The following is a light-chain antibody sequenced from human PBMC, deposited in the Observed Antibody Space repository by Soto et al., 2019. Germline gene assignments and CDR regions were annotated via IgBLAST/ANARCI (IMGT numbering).Light chain of an antibody. J-gene: IGLJ1*01. CDR3: QSYDSSLSGYV. CDR2: GNN. V-gene: IGLV1-40*01. Sequence: QAVVTQPPSVSGAPGQRVTISCTGSSSNIGASYEVHWYQQLPGRAPKLLIYGNNNRPSGVPDRVSGSKSGTSGSLAITGLQAEDEADYYCQSYDSSLSGYVFGTGTKLTVL. CDR1: SSNIGASYE.